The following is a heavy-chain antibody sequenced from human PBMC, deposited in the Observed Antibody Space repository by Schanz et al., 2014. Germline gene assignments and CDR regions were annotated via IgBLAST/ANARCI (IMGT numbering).Heavy chain of an antibody. Sequence: EVQLVESGGGLVQPGGSLRLSCTASGFTFSSYSMNWVRQAPGKGLEWVSAISASGGTTYYADSVKGRFTISRDNSKNTLYLQMNSLRVEDTAVYYCAASSGWHPSTDYWGQGTLVTVSS. CDR3: AASSGWHPSTDY. J-gene: IGHJ4*02. CDR2: ISASGGTT. D-gene: IGHD6-19*01. CDR1: GFTFSSYS. V-gene: IGHV3-23*04.